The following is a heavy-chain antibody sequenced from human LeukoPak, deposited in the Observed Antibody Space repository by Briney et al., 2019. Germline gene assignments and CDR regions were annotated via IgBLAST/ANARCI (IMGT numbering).Heavy chain of an antibody. Sequence: ASVKVSCKASGYTFTSYGISWVRQAPGQGLECIGWISAYNGNTNYAQKLQGRFTMTTDTSTSTAYMELRSLRSDDTAVYYCARDSPVDYDFWSGYPNLYYGMDVWGQGTTVTVSS. CDR1: GYTFTSYG. CDR2: ISAYNGNT. CDR3: ARDSPVDYDFWSGYPNLYYGMDV. J-gene: IGHJ6*02. D-gene: IGHD3-3*01. V-gene: IGHV1-18*01.